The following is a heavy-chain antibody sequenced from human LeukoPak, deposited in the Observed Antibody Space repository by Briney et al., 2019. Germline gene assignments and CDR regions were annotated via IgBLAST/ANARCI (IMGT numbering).Heavy chain of an antibody. V-gene: IGHV3-21*01. J-gene: IGHJ4*02. CDR2: ISSSSSYI. CDR1: GFTVSSNY. D-gene: IGHD6-13*01. Sequence: PGGSLRLSCAASGFTVSSNYMSWVRQAPGKGLEWVSSISSSSSYIYYADSVKGRFTISRDNAKNSLYLQMNSLRAEDTAVYYCARDLPIAAAGHDYWGQGTLVTVSS. CDR3: ARDLPIAAAGHDY.